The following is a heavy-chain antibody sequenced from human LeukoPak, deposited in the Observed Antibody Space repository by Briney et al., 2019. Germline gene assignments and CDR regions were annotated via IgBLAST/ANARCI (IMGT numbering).Heavy chain of an antibody. CDR1: GFTFSSYP. D-gene: IGHD5-18*01. CDR2: ISGSGDST. Sequence: QPGGSLRLSCVVSGFTFSSYPMSWVRQAPGKGLEWVSAISGSGDSTSYADSVKGRFTISRDNAKNTLYLQMNSLRAEDMAVYYCARDGYSFGHDFDYWGQGTLVTVSS. J-gene: IGHJ4*02. CDR3: ARDGYSFGHDFDY. V-gene: IGHV3-23*01.